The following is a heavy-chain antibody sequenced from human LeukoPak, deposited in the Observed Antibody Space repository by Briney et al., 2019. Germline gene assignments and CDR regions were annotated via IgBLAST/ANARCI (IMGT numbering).Heavy chain of an antibody. D-gene: IGHD6-13*01. V-gene: IGHV1-8*02. CDR3: ARSKNSWYGMGFDH. CDR1: GYTFTSHD. J-gene: IGHJ4*02. Sequence: PGASVKVPCKASGYTFTSHDINWVRQATGQGLEWMGWVNPNKDNTVSAQKFQGRVTMTWNTSISTVYMELSSLRSDDTAVYYCARSKNSWYGMGFDHWGQGTLVTVSS. CDR2: VNPNKDNT.